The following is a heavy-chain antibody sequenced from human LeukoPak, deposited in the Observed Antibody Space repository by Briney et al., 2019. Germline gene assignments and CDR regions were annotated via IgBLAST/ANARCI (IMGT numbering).Heavy chain of an antibody. V-gene: IGHV3-21*01. J-gene: IGHJ4*02. Sequence: GGSLRLSCAASGFTFRNYAMNWVRQAPGKGLEWVSSISSSSSYIYYADSVKGRFTISRDNAKNSLYLQMNSLRAEDTAVYYCARFDDFWSGYEEYYFDYWGQGTLVTVSS. D-gene: IGHD3-3*01. CDR3: ARFDDFWSGYEEYYFDY. CDR2: ISSSSSYI. CDR1: GFTFRNYA.